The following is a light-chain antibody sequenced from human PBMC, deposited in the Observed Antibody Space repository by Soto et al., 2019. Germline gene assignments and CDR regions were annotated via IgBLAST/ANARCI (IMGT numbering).Light chain of an antibody. Sequence: IVLTQSPETLRLSPGERATLPCRASQSVSSNSLAWYQQKPGQAPRLLIYDAATRATGIPDRLSGSGSGTDFTLTISSLEPEDFAVYYCQQRSNWPQTFGQGTKVDIK. CDR3: QQRSNWPQT. V-gene: IGKV3D-20*02. CDR1: QSVSSNS. CDR2: DAA. J-gene: IGKJ1*01.